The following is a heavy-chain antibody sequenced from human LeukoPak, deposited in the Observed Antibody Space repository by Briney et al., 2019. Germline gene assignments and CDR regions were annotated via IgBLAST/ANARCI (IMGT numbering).Heavy chain of an antibody. CDR1: GGSISSSSYY. CDR3: ATPLN. J-gene: IGHJ4*02. Sequence: SETLSLTCTVSGGSISSSSYYWGWIRQPPGKGLEWIGSIYYSRSTYYNPSLKSRVTISVDTSKNQFSLKLSSVTAADTAVYYCATPLNWGQGTLATVSS. V-gene: IGHV4-39*01. CDR2: IYYSRST.